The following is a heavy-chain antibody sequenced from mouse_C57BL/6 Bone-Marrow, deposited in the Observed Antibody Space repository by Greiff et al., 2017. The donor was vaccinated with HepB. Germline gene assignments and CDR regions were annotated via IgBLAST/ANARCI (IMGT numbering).Heavy chain of an antibody. V-gene: IGHV1-42*01. Sequence: EVQLQQSGPELVKPGASVKISCKASGYSFTGYYMNWVKQSPEKSLEWIGAINPSTGGTTYNQKFKAKAKLTVDKSSSTAYMQLKSLTSEDSAVYYCAGNWGYYAMDYWGQGTSVTVSS. D-gene: IGHD4-1*01. J-gene: IGHJ4*01. CDR1: GYSFTGYY. CDR3: AGNWGYYAMDY. CDR2: INPSTGGT.